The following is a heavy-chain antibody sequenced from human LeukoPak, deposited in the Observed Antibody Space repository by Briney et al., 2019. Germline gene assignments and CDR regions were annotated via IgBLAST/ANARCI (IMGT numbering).Heavy chain of an antibody. Sequence: GGSLRLSCAASGFTFSSYAMSWVRQAPGKGLEWVSAISGSGGSTYYADSVKGRFTISRDNSKNTLYLQMNSLRAEDAAVYYCAKDLGYSSGWYGDYWGQGTLVTVSS. V-gene: IGHV3-23*01. D-gene: IGHD6-19*01. CDR2: ISGSGGST. J-gene: IGHJ4*02. CDR3: AKDLGYSSGWYGDY. CDR1: GFTFSSYA.